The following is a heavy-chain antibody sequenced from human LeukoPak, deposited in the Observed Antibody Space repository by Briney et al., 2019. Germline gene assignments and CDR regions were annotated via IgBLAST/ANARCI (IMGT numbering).Heavy chain of an antibody. CDR1: GYTFTDYY. V-gene: IGHV1-2*02. J-gene: IGHJ4*02. D-gene: IGHD5-24*01. Sequence: ASVKVSCKASGYTFTDYYIHWVRQAPGQGLEWMGWINPNSGGTNYAQRFQGRVTMTRDTSISTLYMELSRLRSDDTALYYCARVREMATIISYFDYWGQGTLVTVSS. CDR2: INPNSGGT. CDR3: ARVREMATIISYFDY.